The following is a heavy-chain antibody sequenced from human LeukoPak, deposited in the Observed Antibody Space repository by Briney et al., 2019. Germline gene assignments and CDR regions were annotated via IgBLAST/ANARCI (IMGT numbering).Heavy chain of an antibody. CDR3: VRQITMIVLVIYY. CDR2: ISSNGGST. V-gene: IGHV3-64D*06. CDR1: GFIFSNYG. Sequence: PGGSLRLSCSASGFIFSNYGMDWVRQAPGKGLEHVSVISSNGGSTHYADSVKGRFTISRDNSKNTLYLQMSSLRPEDTAVYYCVRQITMIVLVIYYWGQATLVSVSS. J-gene: IGHJ4*02. D-gene: IGHD3-22*01.